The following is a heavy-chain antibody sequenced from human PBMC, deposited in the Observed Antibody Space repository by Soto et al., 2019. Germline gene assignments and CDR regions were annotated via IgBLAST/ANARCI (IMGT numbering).Heavy chain of an antibody. CDR2: IFPGDSDT. D-gene: IGHD6-19*01. CDR3: AIPLRAGSPNSSGWYYFDY. J-gene: IGHJ4*02. V-gene: IGHV5-51*01. Sequence: GESLKISCKASGYSFTSYWIGWVRQMPGKGLEWMGIIFPGDSDTRYSPSFQGQVTISADKSINTAYLQWSSLKASDTAMYYCAIPLRAGSPNSSGWYYFDYWGQGTLVTVSS. CDR1: GYSFTSYW.